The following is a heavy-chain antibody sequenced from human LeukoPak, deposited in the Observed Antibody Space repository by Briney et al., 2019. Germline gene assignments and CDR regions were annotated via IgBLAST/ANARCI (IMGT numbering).Heavy chain of an antibody. D-gene: IGHD2-2*01. CDR3: ARQRPNIVVVPAAIWFDP. J-gene: IGHJ5*02. Sequence: GGSLRLSCAASGFTFSDYYMNWIRQAPGKGLEWVSYISSSGSTIYYADSVKGRFTISRDNAKNSLYLQINSLRAEDTAVYYCARQRPNIVVVPAAIWFDPWGQGTLVTVSS. CDR1: GFTFSDYY. V-gene: IGHV3-11*04. CDR2: ISSSGSTI.